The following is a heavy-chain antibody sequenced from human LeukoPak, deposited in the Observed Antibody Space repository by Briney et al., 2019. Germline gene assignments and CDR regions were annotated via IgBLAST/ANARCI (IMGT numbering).Heavy chain of an antibody. CDR2: ISYDGSNK. CDR1: GFTFSSYA. CDR3: ARTNLALDY. Sequence: PGRSLRLSCAASGFTFSSYAMHWVRQAPGKGLEWVAVISYDGSNKYYADSVKGRFTISRDNSKNTLYLQMNSLRAEDTAVYYCARTNLALDYWGQGTLVTVSS. V-gene: IGHV3-30-3*01. J-gene: IGHJ4*02.